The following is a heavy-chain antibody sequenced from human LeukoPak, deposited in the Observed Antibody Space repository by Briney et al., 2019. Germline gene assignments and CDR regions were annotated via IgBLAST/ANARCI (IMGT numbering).Heavy chain of an antibody. V-gene: IGHV3-23*01. D-gene: IGHD3-10*01. Sequence: AGGSLRLSCAASGFTFSSYAMSWVRQAPGKGLEWVSGISSSGGSTYYADSVKGRFTMTRDNSKNTLYLQMNSLRAEDTAVCYCAKGNQGAEGSGSYLVPLDDWGQGTLVTVSS. CDR2: ISSSGGST. CDR1: GFTFSSYA. CDR3: AKGNQGAEGSGSYLVPLDD. J-gene: IGHJ4*02.